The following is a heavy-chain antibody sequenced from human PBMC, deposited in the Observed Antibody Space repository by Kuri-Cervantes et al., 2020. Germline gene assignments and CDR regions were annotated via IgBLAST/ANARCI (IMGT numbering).Heavy chain of an antibody. D-gene: IGHD5-12*01. J-gene: IGHJ6*02. V-gene: IGHV1-24*01. Sequence: ASVNVSCQVSGYTLTELSMHRVLQAPGQGLEWMGGFDPVDGETIYAQKFQGRFTMTEDTSTDTAYMELSSLRSEDTAVYYCATDRGIVAMMGVRGGYYYYYGMDVWGQGTTVTVSS. CDR2: FDPVDGET. CDR1: GYTLTELS. CDR3: ATDRGIVAMMGVRGGYYYYYGMDV.